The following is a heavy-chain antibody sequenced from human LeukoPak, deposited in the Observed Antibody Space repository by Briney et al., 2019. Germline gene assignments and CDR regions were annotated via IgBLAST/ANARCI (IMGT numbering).Heavy chain of an antibody. D-gene: IGHD6-19*01. Sequence: GGSLRLSCAASGFTFSSYAMHWVRQAPGKGLEWVAVISYDGSNKYYADSVKGRFTISRDNSKSTLYLQMNSLRAEDTAVYYCAREVPVAGYMDYWGQGTLVTVSS. V-gene: IGHV3-30*01. CDR3: AREVPVAGYMDY. CDR1: GFTFSSYA. J-gene: IGHJ4*02. CDR2: ISYDGSNK.